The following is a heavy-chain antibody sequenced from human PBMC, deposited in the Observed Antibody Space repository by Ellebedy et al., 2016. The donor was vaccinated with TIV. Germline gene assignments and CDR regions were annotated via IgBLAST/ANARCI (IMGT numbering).Heavy chain of an antibody. D-gene: IGHD2-8*01. CDR2: IRQDGSDK. CDR3: ARARCSNVDCHIPGY. Sequence: GESLKISCVAPGYTFRPFSMIWVRQAPGKGLEWVANIRQDGSDKYYVDSVKGRFTISRDNAKNSLYLQIDSLRDDDTAVYYCARARCSNVDCHIPGYWGQGSLVTVSS. J-gene: IGHJ4*02. CDR1: GYTFRPFS. V-gene: IGHV3-7*03.